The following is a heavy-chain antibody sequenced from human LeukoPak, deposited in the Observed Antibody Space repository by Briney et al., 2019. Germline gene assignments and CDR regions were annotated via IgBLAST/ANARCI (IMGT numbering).Heavy chain of an antibody. Sequence: GGSLRLSCAASGFSFSSYAMSWVRQAPGKRLEWVSVVTGGGGDTYYADSVKGRFTISRDNSKNMLYLQMNSLKTEDTAVYYCTTGESDQFDYWGQGTLVTVSS. CDR1: GFSFSSYA. CDR2: VTGGGGDT. CDR3: TTGESDQFDY. J-gene: IGHJ4*02. V-gene: IGHV3-23*01. D-gene: IGHD5-24*01.